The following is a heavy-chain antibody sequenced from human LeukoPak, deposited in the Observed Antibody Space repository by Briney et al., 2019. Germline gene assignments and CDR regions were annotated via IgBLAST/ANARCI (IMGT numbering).Heavy chain of an antibody. V-gene: IGHV7-4-1*02. Sequence: ASVKVSCKASGYTFTSYAMNWVRQAPGQGLGWMGWINTNTGNPTYAQGFTGRFVFSLDTSVSTAYLQISSLKAEDTAVYYCARDRVLLWFGESYYFDYWGQGTLVTVSS. D-gene: IGHD3-10*01. J-gene: IGHJ4*02. CDR1: GYTFTSYA. CDR2: INTNTGNP. CDR3: ARDRVLLWFGESYYFDY.